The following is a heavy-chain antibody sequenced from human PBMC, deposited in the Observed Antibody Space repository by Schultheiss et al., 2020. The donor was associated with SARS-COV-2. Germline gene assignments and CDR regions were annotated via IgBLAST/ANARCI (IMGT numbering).Heavy chain of an antibody. CDR2: IYYSGST. CDR3: ARGYEWLAEAFDY. Sequence: GSLRLSCAASGFTFSSYSMNWVRQAPGKGLEWIGYIYYSGSTYYNPSLKSRVTISVDTSKNQFSLKLSSVTAADTAVYYCARGYEWLAEAFDYWGQGTLVTVSS. D-gene: IGHD6-19*01. CDR1: GFTFSSYS. V-gene: IGHV4-59*06. J-gene: IGHJ4*02.